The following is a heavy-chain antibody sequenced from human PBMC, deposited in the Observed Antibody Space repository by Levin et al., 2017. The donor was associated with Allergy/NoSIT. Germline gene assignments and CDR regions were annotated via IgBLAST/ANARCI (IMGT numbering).Heavy chain of an antibody. Sequence: SGPTLVKPTQTLTLTCTFSGFSLSTSGVGVGWIRQPPGKALEWLALIYWDDDKRYSPSLKSRLTITKDTSKNQVVLTMTNMDPVDTATYYCAHAGGGFLEWLLRPLFFDYWGQGTLVTVSS. J-gene: IGHJ4*02. CDR1: GFSLSTSGVG. V-gene: IGHV2-5*02. D-gene: IGHD3-3*01. CDR3: AHAGGGFLEWLLRPLFFDY. CDR2: IYWDDDK.